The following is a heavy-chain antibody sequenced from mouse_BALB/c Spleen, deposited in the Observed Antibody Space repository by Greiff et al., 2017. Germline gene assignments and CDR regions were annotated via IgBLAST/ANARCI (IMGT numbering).Heavy chain of an antibody. CDR1: GDSITSGY. J-gene: IGHJ3*01. CDR2: ISYSGST. Sequence: EVQLQQSGPSLVKPSQTLSLTCSVTGDSITSGYWNWIRKFPGNKLEYMGYISYSGSTYYNPSLKSRISITRDTSKNQYYLQLNSVTTEDTATYYCASLYDYDVAWFAYWGQGTLVTVSA. D-gene: IGHD2-4*01. CDR3: ASLYDYDVAWFAY. V-gene: IGHV3-8*02.